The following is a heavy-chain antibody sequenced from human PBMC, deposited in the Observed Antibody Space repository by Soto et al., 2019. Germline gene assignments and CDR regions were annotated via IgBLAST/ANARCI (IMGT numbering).Heavy chain of an antibody. Sequence: QVQLVQSGAEVRKPGASVRVSCKATGYSFTRHDINWLRQAAGQGLEWMGWMNPNSGNAVYAQKLQGRVTMTRNTSITTAYIEVTSLKSEDTAVYFCARGAYNDYSHWFDPWGQGTLVTVSS. J-gene: IGHJ5*02. V-gene: IGHV1-8*01. CDR2: MNPNSGNA. D-gene: IGHD4-4*01. CDR1: GYSFTRHD. CDR3: ARGAYNDYSHWFDP.